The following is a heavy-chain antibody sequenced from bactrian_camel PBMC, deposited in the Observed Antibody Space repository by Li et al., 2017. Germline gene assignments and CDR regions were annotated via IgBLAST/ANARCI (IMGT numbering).Heavy chain of an antibody. CDR1: GYTFCNYE. V-gene: IGHV3S10*01. D-gene: IGHD2*01. CDR3: HGAGGLCGVV. Sequence: VQLVESGGGSAQAGGSLRLSCEVSGYTFCNYEMSWYRQAPGKEREFVSGIYRDGSTNYADSVKGRFTISQDNAKKTVYLQMNSVKPEDTAMYYCHGAGGLCGVVWGQGTQVTVS. J-gene: IGHJ4*01. CDR2: IYRDGST.